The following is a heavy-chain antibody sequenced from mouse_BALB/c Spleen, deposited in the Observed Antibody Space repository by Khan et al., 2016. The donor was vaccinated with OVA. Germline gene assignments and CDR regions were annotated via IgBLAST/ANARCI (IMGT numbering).Heavy chain of an antibody. CDR3: ASKSYGKGAY. J-gene: IGHJ3*01. V-gene: IGHV3-6*02. Sequence: EVQLQESGPGLVKPSQSLSLTCSVTGYSITSGYYWSWIRQFPGNRLEWMGYISYDGSNNYNPSLKNRISITRDTSKKQFFLKLNSVTTEDTATDYCASKSYGKGAYWGQGTLVTVSA. CDR1: GYSITSGYY. D-gene: IGHD2-1*01. CDR2: ISYDGSN.